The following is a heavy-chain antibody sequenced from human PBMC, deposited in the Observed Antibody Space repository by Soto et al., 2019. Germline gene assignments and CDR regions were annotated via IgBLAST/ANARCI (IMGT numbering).Heavy chain of an antibody. CDR2: TYYRSKWYN. J-gene: IGHJ6*02. V-gene: IGHV6-1*01. CDR1: GDSVSSNSAA. Sequence: QSQTLSLTCAISGDSVSSNSAAWNWIRQSPSRGLEWLGRTYYRSKWYNDYAVSVKSRITINPDTSKNQLSLQLNSVTPEDTAVYYCARAGASIAAAGYYYYCMDVWGQGTTVTVSS. CDR3: ARAGASIAAAGYYYYCMDV. D-gene: IGHD6-13*01.